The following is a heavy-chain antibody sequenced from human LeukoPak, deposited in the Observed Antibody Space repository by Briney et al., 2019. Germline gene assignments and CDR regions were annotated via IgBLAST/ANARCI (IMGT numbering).Heavy chain of an antibody. V-gene: IGHV3-48*03. CDR1: GFTFSSYE. CDR2: ISSSGSTI. CDR3: ARDNPQIGVVGTGFDP. D-gene: IGHD2-2*01. J-gene: IGHJ5*02. Sequence: GGSLRLSCAASGFTFSSYEMNWVRQAPGKGLEWVSYISSSGSTIYYADSVKGRFTISRDNSKNTLYLQMNSLRAEDTAVYYCARDNPQIGVVGTGFDPWGQGTLVTVSS.